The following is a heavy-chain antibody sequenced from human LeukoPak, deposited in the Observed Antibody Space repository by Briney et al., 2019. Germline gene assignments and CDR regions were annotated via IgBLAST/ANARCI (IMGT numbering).Heavy chain of an antibody. D-gene: IGHD3-10*01. V-gene: IGHV1-69*04. CDR2: IILILGIA. CDR3: ARDDRVVAFHI. Sequence: GASVKVSCKASGGTFSNDGINWVRRAPGQGLEWMGRIILILGIANYAQNFQGRVTIAADKSASTAYMELSSLRSEDTAVYYCARDDRVVAFHIWGQGTMVTVSS. J-gene: IGHJ3*02. CDR1: GGTFSNDG.